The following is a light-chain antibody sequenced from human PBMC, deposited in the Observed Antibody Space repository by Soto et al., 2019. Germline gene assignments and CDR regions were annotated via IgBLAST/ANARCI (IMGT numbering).Light chain of an antibody. V-gene: IGKV3-20*01. J-gene: IGKJ3*01. Sequence: EMVLTQSPGTLPLPPGERATLSCRASQSVGTSYLAWYQQKPGTAPRLLIYGASSRATCIPDRFSGSGSRTNFTLTISRPEPKDFAVAYCQEYDSSSFTFGPRTKVYIK. CDR3: QEYDSSSFT. CDR2: GAS. CDR1: QSVGTSY.